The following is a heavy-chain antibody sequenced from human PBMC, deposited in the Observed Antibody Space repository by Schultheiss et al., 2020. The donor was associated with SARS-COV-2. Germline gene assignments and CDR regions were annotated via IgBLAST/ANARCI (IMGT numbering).Heavy chain of an antibody. D-gene: IGHD5-18*01. Sequence: SQTLSLTCAVSGGSISSGNWWSWVRQPPGKGLEWIGYIYYSGSTNYNPSLKSRVFTLVDTSKNQFSVKLTSVTAADTAVYYCAGSGYRYGARWWGQGTLVTVSS. CDR3: AGSGYRYGARW. CDR2: IYYSGST. V-gene: IGHV4-4*02. CDR1: GGSISSGNW. J-gene: IGHJ4*02.